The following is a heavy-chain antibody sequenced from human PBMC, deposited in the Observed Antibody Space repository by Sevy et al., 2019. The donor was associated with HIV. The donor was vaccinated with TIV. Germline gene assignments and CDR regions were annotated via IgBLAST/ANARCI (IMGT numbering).Heavy chain of an antibody. CDR2: ISYDGSNK. CDR1: GFTFSSYA. V-gene: IGHV3-30-3*01. D-gene: IGHD3-3*01. Sequence: GGSLRLSCAASGFTFSSYAMHWVRQAPGKGLEWVAVISYDGSNKYYADSVKGRFTISRDNSKNTLYLKMNSLRAEDNGVYYDARSAGYYEFWSGYYTDYYYGMDVWGQGTTVTVSS. J-gene: IGHJ6*02. CDR3: ARSAGYYEFWSGYYTDYYYGMDV.